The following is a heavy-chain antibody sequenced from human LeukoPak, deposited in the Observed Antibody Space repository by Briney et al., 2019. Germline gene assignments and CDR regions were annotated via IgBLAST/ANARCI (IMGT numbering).Heavy chain of an antibody. CDR2: ISYDGSNK. CDR1: GFTFSSYA. Sequence: GGSLRLSCAASGFTFSSYAMHWVRQAPGKGLEWVAVISYDGSNKYYADSVKGRFTISRDNSKNTLYLQMNSLRAEDTAVYYCARDRQYYDSSDFKRGEAFDIWGQGTMVTVSS. J-gene: IGHJ3*02. D-gene: IGHD3-22*01. CDR3: ARDRQYYDSSDFKRGEAFDI. V-gene: IGHV3-30*04.